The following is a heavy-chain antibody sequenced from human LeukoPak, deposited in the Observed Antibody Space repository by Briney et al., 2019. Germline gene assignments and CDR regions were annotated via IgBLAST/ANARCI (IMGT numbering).Heavy chain of an antibody. J-gene: IGHJ4*02. CDR3: ARHLGGYPSYYFDN. CDR2: IYPGDSDT. Sequence: GESLQISCQGSGYTFHSYWIAWVRQMPGKGLEWMGIIYPGDSDTRYSPSFQGQVTISADKSIRTAYLQWSSLEASDTAMYYCARHLGGYPSYYFDNWGQGTLVTVSS. D-gene: IGHD3-22*01. CDR1: GYTFHSYW. V-gene: IGHV5-51*01.